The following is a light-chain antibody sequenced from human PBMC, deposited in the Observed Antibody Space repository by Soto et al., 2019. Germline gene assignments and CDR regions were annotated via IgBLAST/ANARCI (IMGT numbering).Light chain of an antibody. CDR3: QQYDNLPRT. V-gene: IGKV1-33*01. CDR2: DAS. Sequence: DIQMTQSPSSLSAYVGDRVIISCQTTYDISNYLNWYQQKPGKAPKLLIYDASNLETGVPSRFSGSGSGTDFTFTISSLQPEDIATYYCQQYDNLPRTFGGGTKVDIK. J-gene: IGKJ4*01. CDR1: YDISNY.